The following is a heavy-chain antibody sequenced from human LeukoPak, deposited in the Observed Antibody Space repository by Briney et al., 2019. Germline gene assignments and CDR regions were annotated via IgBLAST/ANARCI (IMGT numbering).Heavy chain of an antibody. J-gene: IGHJ4*02. V-gene: IGHV3-30*02. CDR2: IRYDGTKE. Sequence: GGSLRLPCAASGFIFSSYGMHWVRQAPGKGLGWVAFIRYDGTKEYYADSVKGRFTISRDNSKNTLYLQMNRLRAEDTAVYFCAKDGDSSGYDLSYWGQGTLVTVSS. D-gene: IGHD3-22*01. CDR1: GFIFSSYG. CDR3: AKDGDSSGYDLSY.